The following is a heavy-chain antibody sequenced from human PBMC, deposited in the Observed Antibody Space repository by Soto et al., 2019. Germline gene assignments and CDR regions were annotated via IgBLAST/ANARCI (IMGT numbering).Heavy chain of an antibody. Sequence: PGESLKISCKGSGYSFTSYWIGWVRQMPGKGLEWMGIIYPGDSDTRYSPSFQGQVTISADKSISTAYLQWSSLKASDTAMYYCARGFGVVITTYYFDYWGQGTLVTVS. J-gene: IGHJ4*02. CDR1: GYSFTSYW. V-gene: IGHV5-51*01. CDR3: ARGFGVVITTYYFDY. D-gene: IGHD3-3*01. CDR2: IYPGDSDT.